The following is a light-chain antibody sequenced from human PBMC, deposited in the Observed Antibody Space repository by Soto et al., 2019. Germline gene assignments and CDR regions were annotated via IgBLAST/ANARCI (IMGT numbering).Light chain of an antibody. V-gene: IGLV2-14*01. CDR2: KVS. CDR3: SSYTSGSSRV. CDR1: SSDVGGYNY. Sequence: QSALTQPASVSGSPGQSITISCTGTSSDVGGYNYVSWYQQHPGKAPKLLIFKVSNRPSGVSSRFSASKSGNTASLTISGLQAEDEDDYYCSSYTSGSSRVFGGGTKLTVL. J-gene: IGLJ2*01.